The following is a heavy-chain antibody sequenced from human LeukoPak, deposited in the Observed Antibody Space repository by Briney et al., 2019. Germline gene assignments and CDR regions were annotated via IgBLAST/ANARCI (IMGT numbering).Heavy chain of an antibody. CDR3: ARASAPYSCSWSP. CDR2: IYYSGST. D-gene: IGHD6-13*01. V-gene: IGHV4-59*01. Sequence: SETLSLTCTVSGGSISSYYWSWLRQPPGKGLEWIGYIYYSGSTNYNPSLKSRVTISVDTSKNQFSLKLSSVTAADTAVYYCARASAPYSCSWSPWGQGTLVTVSS. J-gene: IGHJ5*02. CDR1: GGSISSYY.